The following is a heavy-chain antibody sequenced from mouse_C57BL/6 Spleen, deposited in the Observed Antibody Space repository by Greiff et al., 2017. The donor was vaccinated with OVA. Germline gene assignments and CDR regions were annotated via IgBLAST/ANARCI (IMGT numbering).Heavy chain of an antibody. CDR3: ARSGVSRGFAY. J-gene: IGHJ3*01. V-gene: IGHV7-3*01. Sequence: EVQLVESGGGLVQPGGSLSLSCAASGFTFTDYYMSWVRQPPGKALEWLGFIRNKANGYTTEYSASVKGRFTISRDNSQSILYLQMNSLRAEDSATYYCARSGVSRGFAYWGQGTLVTVSA. CDR1: GFTFTDYY. CDR2: IRNKANGYTT.